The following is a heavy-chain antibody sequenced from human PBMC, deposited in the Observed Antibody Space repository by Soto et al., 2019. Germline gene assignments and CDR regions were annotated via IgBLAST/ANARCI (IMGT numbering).Heavy chain of an antibody. CDR3: ARRGTYGDFDY. V-gene: IGHV4-59*08. CDR2: IFYTGST. CDR1: GDSISRYY. J-gene: IGHJ4*02. D-gene: IGHD3-16*01. Sequence: PSETLSLTCTVSGDSISRYYWSWIRQPPGKGLEWIGYIFYTGSTNYNSSLESRVTISIDTSKNQSSLKLTSVTAADTAVYYCARRGTYGDFDYWGQGTLVTVSS.